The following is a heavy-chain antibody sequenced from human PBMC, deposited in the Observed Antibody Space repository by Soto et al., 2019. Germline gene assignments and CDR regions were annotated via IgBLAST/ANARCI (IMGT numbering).Heavy chain of an antibody. V-gene: IGHV3-15*07. CDR1: GFNFINAW. J-gene: IGHJ6*02. CDR3: SALGV. D-gene: IGHD1-26*01. CDR2: IKSKTDGGTT. Sequence: EVQLVESGGGLVEPGGSLRLSCAASGFNFINAWMHWVRQAPGKGLEWVGRIKSKTDGGTTDYAAPVKGRFIISRDDSTTTLYLQINSLTMEHTAVYYCSALGVWGQGTTVTVSS.